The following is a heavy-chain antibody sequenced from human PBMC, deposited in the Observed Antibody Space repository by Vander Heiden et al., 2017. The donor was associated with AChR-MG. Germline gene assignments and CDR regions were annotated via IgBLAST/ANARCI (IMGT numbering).Heavy chain of an antibody. Sequence: QVQLVESGGGVVQPGRSRRLSCAASGFTFSSYGMHWVRQAPGKGLEWVAVIWYDGSNKYYADSVKGRFTISRDNSKNTLYLQMNSLRAEDTAVYYCAKNRGSWKGPHYYYMDVWGKGTTVTVSS. J-gene: IGHJ6*03. D-gene: IGHD1-26*01. CDR1: GFTFSSYG. CDR3: AKNRGSWKGPHYYYMDV. CDR2: IWYDGSNK. V-gene: IGHV3-33*06.